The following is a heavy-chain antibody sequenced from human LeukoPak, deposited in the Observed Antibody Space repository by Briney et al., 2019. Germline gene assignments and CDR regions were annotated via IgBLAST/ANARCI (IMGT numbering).Heavy chain of an antibody. CDR1: GFTFSSYW. CDR2: IKQDGSEK. J-gene: IGHJ6*03. D-gene: IGHD2-15*01. V-gene: IGHV3-7*01. Sequence: GGSLRLSCAASGFTFSSYWMSWVRQAPGKGLEWVANIKQDGSEKYYVDSVKGRFTISRDNAKNSLYLQMNSLRAEDTAVYYCARVGTGYCSGGSCPLYYYMDVWGKGTTVTISS. CDR3: ARVGTGYCSGGSCPLYYYMDV.